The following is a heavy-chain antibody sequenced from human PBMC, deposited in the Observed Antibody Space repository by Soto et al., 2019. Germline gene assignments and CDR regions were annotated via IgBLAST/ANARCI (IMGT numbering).Heavy chain of an antibody. CDR3: AKAMGNSGNYQHIDY. D-gene: IGHD3-22*01. CDR2: ISGNSGST. CDR1: GFTFSSYA. Sequence: EVQLLESGGGLIQPGGSLRLSCAASGFTFSSYAMSWVRQAPGEGLEWASLISGNSGSTYYADSVKGRFTISRDNSKNTLYLQMNSRRAEDTDVYYCAKAMGNSGNYQHIDYWGQGTLVTVSS. J-gene: IGHJ4*02. V-gene: IGHV3-23*01.